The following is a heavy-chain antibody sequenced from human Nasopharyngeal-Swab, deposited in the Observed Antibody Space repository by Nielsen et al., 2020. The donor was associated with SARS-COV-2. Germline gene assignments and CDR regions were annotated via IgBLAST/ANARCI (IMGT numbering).Heavy chain of an antibody. V-gene: IGHV4-31*03. CDR1: GSSISGGGYY. J-gene: IGHJ5*01. CDR2: IYYSGIT. CDR3: ARDKVASSGTLHWFDS. D-gene: IGHD6-13*01. Sequence: SEILSLTCTVSGSSISGGGYYWSWIRQHPGKGLEWIGYIYYSGITYYNPSLKSRLIISIDTSKNQFSLNLTSVTPADTAVYYCARDKVASSGTLHWFDSWGQGTRVTVSS.